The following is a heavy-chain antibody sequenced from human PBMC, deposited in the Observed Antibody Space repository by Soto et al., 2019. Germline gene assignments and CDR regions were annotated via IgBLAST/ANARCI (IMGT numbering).Heavy chain of an antibody. D-gene: IGHD3-10*01. V-gene: IGHV4-59*08. CDR2: IYYSGST. CDR3: ARRISGYYGSGSYYMYYYYGMDV. CDR1: GGSISSYY. J-gene: IGHJ6*02. Sequence: PSETLSLTCTVSGGSISSYYWIWIRQPPGKGLEWIGYIYYSGSTNYNPSLKSRVTISVDTSKNQFSLKLSSVTAADTAVYYCARRISGYYGSGSYYMYYYYGMDVWGQGTTVTVSS.